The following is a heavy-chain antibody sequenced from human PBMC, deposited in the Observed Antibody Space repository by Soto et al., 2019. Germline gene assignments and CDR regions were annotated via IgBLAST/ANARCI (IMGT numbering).Heavy chain of an antibody. CDR3: ARGIATGQLDP. CDR2: INPDNGNT. CDR1: GYTFNRYT. Sequence: ASVKVSCKASGYTFNRYTMNWVRQAPGQRLEWMGWINPDNGNTKSSQKFQDRVIITRDTSASTAYMDLSSLRSEDTAVYYCARGIATGQLDPWGQGTLVNVSS. J-gene: IGHJ5*02. D-gene: IGHD2-15*01. V-gene: IGHV1-3*01.